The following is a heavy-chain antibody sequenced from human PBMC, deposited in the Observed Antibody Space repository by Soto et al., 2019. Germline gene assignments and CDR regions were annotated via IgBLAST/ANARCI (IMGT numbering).Heavy chain of an antibody. CDR2: MNPDGSTK. CDR1: GFTFSNSW. V-gene: IGHV3-7*01. CDR3: ARHCNYCIDV. Sequence: PGGSLRLSFAASGFTFSNSWMTWVRQTPGKGLEWVANMNPDGSTKNYVDSVKGRFTISRDNAQNSLYLQMNSLRAEDTAVFYCARHCNYCIDVWGRGTTVTVSS. J-gene: IGHJ6*03. D-gene: IGHD2-21*02.